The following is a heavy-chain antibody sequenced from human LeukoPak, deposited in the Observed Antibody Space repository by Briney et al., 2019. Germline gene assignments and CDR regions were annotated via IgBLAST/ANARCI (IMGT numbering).Heavy chain of an antibody. V-gene: IGHV3-33*01. CDR1: GFTFSGCG. D-gene: IGHD3-3*01. J-gene: IGHJ4*02. Sequence: PAGVSLRLSCAASGFTFSGCGMHWVRQAPGKGLEWVAMIYYDGSNKYYADSVKGRFTISRDNSKNTVYLQMNSLRAEDTAVYFCVRMGGDLGGKILENWGQGTLVTVSS. CDR3: VRMGGDLGGKILEN. CDR2: IYYDGSNK.